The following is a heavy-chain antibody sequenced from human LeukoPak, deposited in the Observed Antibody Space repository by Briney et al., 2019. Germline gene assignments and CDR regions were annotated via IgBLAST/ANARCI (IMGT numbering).Heavy chain of an antibody. V-gene: IGHV4-31*03. J-gene: IGHJ5*02. CDR1: GGSISNDGYY. Sequence: PSETLSLTCTVSGGSISNDGYYWSWIRQHPGKGLEWIGYIYYSGSTYYNPSLKSRVTISVDTSKNQFSLKLSSVTAADTAVYYCASGGYFVNWFDPWGQGTLVTVSS. D-gene: IGHD3-22*01. CDR2: IYYSGST. CDR3: ASGGYFVNWFDP.